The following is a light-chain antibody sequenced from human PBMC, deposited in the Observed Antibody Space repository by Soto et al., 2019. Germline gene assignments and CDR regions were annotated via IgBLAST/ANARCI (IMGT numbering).Light chain of an antibody. CDR1: QDISNY. J-gene: IGKJ3*01. CDR2: DAS. V-gene: IGKV1-33*01. Sequence: DIQMTQSPSSLSASVGDRVTITCQASQDISNYLNWYQQKLGKAPKLLIYDASNLETGVPSRFSGSGSGTDFTLTISSLQPEDSGTYYCQHYDSLPLSFGPGTKAHLK. CDR3: QHYDSLPLS.